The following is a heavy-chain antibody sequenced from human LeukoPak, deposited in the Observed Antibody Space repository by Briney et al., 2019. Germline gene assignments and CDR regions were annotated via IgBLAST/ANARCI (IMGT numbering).Heavy chain of an antibody. Sequence: PGGSLRLSCAASGFTFSSYSMNWVRQAPGKGLEYVSAITNNGGSTYYANSVKDRFTISRDNSKNTLYLQMGSLRAEDMAVYYCARGTTGTLYGDNFDYWGQGTLVTVSS. CDR2: ITNNGGST. CDR3: ARGTTGTLYGDNFDY. J-gene: IGHJ4*02. V-gene: IGHV3-64*01. D-gene: IGHD4-17*01. CDR1: GFTFSSYS.